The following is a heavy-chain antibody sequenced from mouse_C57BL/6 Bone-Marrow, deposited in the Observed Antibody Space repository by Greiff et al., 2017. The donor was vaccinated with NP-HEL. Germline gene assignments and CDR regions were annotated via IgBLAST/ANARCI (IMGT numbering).Heavy chain of an antibody. CDR1: GFTFSDYY. D-gene: IGHD1-1*01. J-gene: IGHJ1*03. V-gene: IGHV5-16*01. CDR3: ARDPITPRSYWYFDV. CDR2: INYDGSST. Sequence: EVKLEESEGGLVQPGSSMKLSCTASGFTFSDYYMAWVRQVPEKGLEWVANINYDGSSTYYLDSLKSRFIISRDNAKNILYLQMSSLKSEDTATYYCARDPITPRSYWYFDVWGTGTTVTVSS.